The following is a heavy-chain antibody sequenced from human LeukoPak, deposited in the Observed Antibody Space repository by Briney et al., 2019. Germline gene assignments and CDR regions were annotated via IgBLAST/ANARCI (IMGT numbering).Heavy chain of an antibody. CDR3: SKTTYYDFWGGYPSFDY. CDR2: ISGSGGRT. Sequence: GGSLRLSCAASGFTFSSYAMSWVRQAPGKGLEWVSGISGSGGRTYYADSVKGRFTISRDNVQNMVYLRMSSLRAGDTAVYFCSKTTYYDFWGGYPSFDYWGQGTLATVSS. CDR1: GFTFSSYA. V-gene: IGHV3-23*01. J-gene: IGHJ4*02. D-gene: IGHD3-3*01.